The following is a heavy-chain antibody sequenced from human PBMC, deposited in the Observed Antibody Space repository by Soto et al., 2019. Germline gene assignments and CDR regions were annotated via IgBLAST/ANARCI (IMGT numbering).Heavy chain of an antibody. Sequence: ASVKVSCKASGYTFTSYDINWVRLATGQGLEWMGWMNPNSGNTGYAQKFQGRVTMTRNTSISTAYMELSSLRSEDTAVYYCARGGVLRYFDWLLPNNWFDPWGQGTLVTVSS. D-gene: IGHD3-9*01. V-gene: IGHV1-8*01. CDR2: MNPNSGNT. CDR1: GYTFTSYD. CDR3: ARGGVLRYFDWLLPNNWFDP. J-gene: IGHJ5*02.